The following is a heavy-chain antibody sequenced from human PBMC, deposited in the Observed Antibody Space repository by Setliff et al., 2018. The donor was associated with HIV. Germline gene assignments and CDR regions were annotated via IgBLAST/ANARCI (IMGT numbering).Heavy chain of an antibody. V-gene: IGHV3-48*03. CDR1: GFSFRTYE. CDR2: ISSSGSTI. J-gene: IGHJ4*02. Sequence: GGSLRLSCAASGFSFRTYEMIWVRQAPGKGLEWVSYISSSGSTIYYADAVKGRFTISRDNAKNSVYLEMNSLRAEDTAVYYCARVKDYYGSGTFEGCGGDCYSGKGFDYWGQGTLVTVSS. D-gene: IGHD2-21*02. CDR3: ARVKDYYGSGTFEGCGGDCYSGKGFDY.